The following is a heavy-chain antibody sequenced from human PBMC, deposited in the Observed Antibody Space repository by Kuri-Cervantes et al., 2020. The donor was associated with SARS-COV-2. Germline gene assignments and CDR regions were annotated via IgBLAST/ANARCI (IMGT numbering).Heavy chain of an antibody. CDR2: IKQDESEK. D-gene: IGHD2-2*01. V-gene: IGHV3-7*03. CDR1: GFTFSSYA. Sequence: LSLTCAASGFTFSSYAMHWVRQAPGKGLEWVANIKQDESEKYYADSVKGRFTISRDNSKNTLYLQMNSPRAEDTAVYYCAKEQLLFAFDIWGQGTMVTVSS. CDR3: AKEQLLFAFDI. J-gene: IGHJ3*02.